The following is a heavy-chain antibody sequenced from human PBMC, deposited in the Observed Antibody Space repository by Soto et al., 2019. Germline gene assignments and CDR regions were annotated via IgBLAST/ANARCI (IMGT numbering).Heavy chain of an antibody. V-gene: IGHV1-18*04. J-gene: IGHJ6*02. Sequence: ASVKVSCKASGYTFTSYGISWVRQAPGQGLEWMGWISAYNGNTNYAQKLQGRVTMTTDTSTSTAYMELRSLRSDDTAVYYCASGTIFGVVITFDYYYYGMDVWGQGTTVTVS. CDR1: GYTFTSYG. CDR3: ASGTIFGVVITFDYYYYGMDV. D-gene: IGHD3-3*01. CDR2: ISAYNGNT.